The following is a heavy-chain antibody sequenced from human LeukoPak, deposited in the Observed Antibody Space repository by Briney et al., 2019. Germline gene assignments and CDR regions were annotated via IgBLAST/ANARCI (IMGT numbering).Heavy chain of an antibody. D-gene: IGHD3-9*01. Sequence: GGSLRLSCAASGFTFSNAWMSWVRQAPGKGLEWVGRIKSKTDGGTTDYAAPVKGRFTISRDDSKNTLYLQMNSLKTEDTAVYYCTTELLYYDILTGYSFCYWGQGTLVTVSS. CDR3: TTELLYYDILTGYSFCY. CDR1: GFTFSNAW. J-gene: IGHJ4*02. V-gene: IGHV3-15*01. CDR2: IKSKTDGGTT.